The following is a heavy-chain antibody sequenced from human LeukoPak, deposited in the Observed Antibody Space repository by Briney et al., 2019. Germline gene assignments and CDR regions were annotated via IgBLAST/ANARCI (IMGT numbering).Heavy chain of an antibody. CDR2: IYNSDSS. J-gene: IGHJ4*02. CDR1: GSSISSHY. V-gene: IGHV4-59*11. D-gene: IGHD5-18*01. Sequence: SETLSLTCTVSGSSISSHYWSWIRQPPGKGLEWIGYIYNSDSSNYNPSLKSRVTMSVDTSNNQFSLKLNSVTAADTAIYYCACGYSYGYNIDYWGQGTLVTVSS. CDR3: ACGYSYGYNIDY.